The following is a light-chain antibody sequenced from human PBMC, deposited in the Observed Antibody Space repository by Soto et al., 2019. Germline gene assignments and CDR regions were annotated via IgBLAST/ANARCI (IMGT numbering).Light chain of an antibody. Sequence: QSVLTHSPSASASLGASVKLTCTMSSGHSSYAISWHQQQPEKGPRFLMKLNSDGSHNKGDGIPDRFSGSSSGAERYLTISSLQSEDEADYYCQTCGTWRLFGGETKLTVL. V-gene: IGLV4-69*01. CDR2: LNSDGSH. CDR3: QTCGTWRL. CDR1: SGHSSYA. J-gene: IGLJ2*01.